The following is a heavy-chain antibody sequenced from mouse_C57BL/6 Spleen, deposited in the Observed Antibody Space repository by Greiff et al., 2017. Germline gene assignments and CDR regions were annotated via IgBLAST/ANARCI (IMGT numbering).Heavy chain of an antibody. Sequence: QVQLQQSGPGLVQPSQSLSITCTVSGFSLTSYGVHWVRQSPGKGLEWLGVIWSGGSTDYNAAFISRLSISKDNSKSQVFFKMNSLQADDTAIYYCARRDYDGYWYFDVWGTGTTVTVSS. V-gene: IGHV2-2*01. J-gene: IGHJ1*03. CDR1: GFSLTSYG. D-gene: IGHD2-4*01. CDR3: ARRDYDGYWYFDV. CDR2: IWSGGST.